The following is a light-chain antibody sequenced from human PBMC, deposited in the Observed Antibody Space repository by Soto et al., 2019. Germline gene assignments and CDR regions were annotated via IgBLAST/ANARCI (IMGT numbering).Light chain of an antibody. J-gene: IGLJ2*01. CDR1: SSDVGTYNY. V-gene: IGLV2-14*01. CDR3: SSYATSTTLDVL. Sequence: QSALTQPASVSGSPGQSITISCTGSSSDVGTYNYVSWYQHRPGTAPKLMIFEVSNRPSGVSNRFSGSKSGNTASLTISGLQDDDEADYYCSSYATSTTLDVLFGGGTQLTVL. CDR2: EVS.